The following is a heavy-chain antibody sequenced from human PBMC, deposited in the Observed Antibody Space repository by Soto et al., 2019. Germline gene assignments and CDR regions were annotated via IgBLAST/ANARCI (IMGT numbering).Heavy chain of an antibody. V-gene: IGHV4-4*07. CDR3: AMTVIAPSPYLDH. D-gene: IGHD4-17*01. CDR1: GDSISRKY. CDR2: IYTTGAT. Sequence: QVQLQESGPGLVKPSETLSLTCSVSGDSISRKYWSWLRQPAGGGLEWIGRIYTTGATNYNSSLKSRVSMSVEKSKTQFSLRLTSVTAADTAVYFCAMTVIAPSPYLDHWGQGLLVTVSS. J-gene: IGHJ4*02.